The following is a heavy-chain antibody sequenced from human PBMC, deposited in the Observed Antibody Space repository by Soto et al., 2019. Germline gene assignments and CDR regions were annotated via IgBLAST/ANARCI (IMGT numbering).Heavy chain of an antibody. CDR2: ISGSGGST. Sequence: LRLSCAASGFTFSSYAMSWVRQAPGKGLEWVSAISGSGGSTYYADSVKGRFTISRDNSKNTLYLQMNSLRAEDTAVYYCAKRLAVAGYFDYWGQGTLVTVSS. D-gene: IGHD6-19*01. J-gene: IGHJ4*02. CDR3: AKRLAVAGYFDY. CDR1: GFTFSSYA. V-gene: IGHV3-23*01.